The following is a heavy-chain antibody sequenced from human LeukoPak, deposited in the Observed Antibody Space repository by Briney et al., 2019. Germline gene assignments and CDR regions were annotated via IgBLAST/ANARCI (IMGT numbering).Heavy chain of an antibody. J-gene: IGHJ4*02. V-gene: IGHV4-59*08. CDR2: IYYSGNT. Sequence: SEALSLTCTVSGGSISPYYWSWIRQSPGKGLEWIGYIYYSGNTYYNPSLKSRVTISVDTSKNQFSLKVRSVTAADTAVYFCARGKSRGSHIDYWGQGTLVTVSS. CDR3: ARGKSRGSHIDY. D-gene: IGHD1-26*01. CDR1: GGSISPYY.